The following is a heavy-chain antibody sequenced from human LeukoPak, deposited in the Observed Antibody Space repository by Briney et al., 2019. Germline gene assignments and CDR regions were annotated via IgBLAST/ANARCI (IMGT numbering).Heavy chain of an antibody. Sequence: ASVKVFCKASGYTFTDYYIHWVRQASGQGLEWMGLIHPNSGDTYYAQKFRGRVTMTRDTSITTAYMELDRLTSDDTAVYYCARDYSGSYTHWAQGTLVTISS. CDR1: GYTFTDYY. V-gene: IGHV1-2*06. CDR2: IHPNSGDT. J-gene: IGHJ4*02. CDR3: ARDYSGSYTH. D-gene: IGHD1-26*01.